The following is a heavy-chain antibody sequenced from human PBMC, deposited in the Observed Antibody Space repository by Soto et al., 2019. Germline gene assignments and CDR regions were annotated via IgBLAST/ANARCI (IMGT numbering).Heavy chain of an antibody. J-gene: IGHJ5*02. CDR3: AKDRPVKARSGSLSS. D-gene: IGHD1-26*01. CDR2: IWYDGGTK. V-gene: IGHV3-30*02. Sequence: PGGSLRLSCAASGFTFYTYGMHWVRQVPGKGLQWVAIIWYDGGTKYYADSVRGRFTVSRDNSKNTLFLQMNSLRAEDTAMYYCAKDRPVKARSGSLSSWGQGTLVTVSS. CDR1: GFTFYTYG.